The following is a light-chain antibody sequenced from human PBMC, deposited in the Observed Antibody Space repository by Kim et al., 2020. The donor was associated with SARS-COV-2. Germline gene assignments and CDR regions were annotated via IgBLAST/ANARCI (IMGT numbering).Light chain of an antibody. V-gene: IGKV1-16*01. J-gene: IGKJ5*01. CDR1: QGINNF. CDR2: AAS. CDR3: QQYKSYPIT. Sequence: AAVEDRVTISCRASQGINNFLAWIQQRPGKPPKSLIFAASSLKSGVPSRFSGSGSGTDFTLTISSLQAEDFATYYCQQYKSYPITFGQGTRLEIK.